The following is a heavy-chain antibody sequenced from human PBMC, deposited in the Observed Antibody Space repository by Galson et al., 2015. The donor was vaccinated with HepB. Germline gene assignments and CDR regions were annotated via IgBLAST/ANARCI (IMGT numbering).Heavy chain of an antibody. V-gene: IGHV3-23*01. J-gene: IGHJ6*02. CDR3: AKRFHYYETTDYSSALYYYAMDV. CDR2: ITGSVSSPSGSGDSS. CDR1: GFTFSAYG. Sequence: SLRLSCAASGFTFSAYGMSWVRQAPGKGLEWISTITGSVSSPSGSGDSSYYADSVKGRFTISRDNSKNTLYLQMSSLRVEDTAVYYCAKRFHYYETTDYSSALYYYAMDVWGQGTAVTVSS. D-gene: IGHD3-22*01.